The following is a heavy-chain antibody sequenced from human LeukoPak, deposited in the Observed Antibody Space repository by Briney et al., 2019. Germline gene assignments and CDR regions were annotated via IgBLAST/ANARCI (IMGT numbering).Heavy chain of an antibody. J-gene: IGHJ6*03. CDR2: ISAYNGNT. D-gene: IGHD2-2*02. CDR1: GYTFTSYG. CDR3: ARDGYCSSTSCYRFGTDYYYVDV. V-gene: IGHV1-18*01. Sequence: GAPVKVSCKASGYTFTSYGISWVRQAPGQGLEWMGWISAYNGNTNYAQKLQGRVTMTTDTSTSTAYMELRSLRSDDTAMYYCARDGYCSSTSCYRFGTDYYYVDVWGKGTTVTVSS.